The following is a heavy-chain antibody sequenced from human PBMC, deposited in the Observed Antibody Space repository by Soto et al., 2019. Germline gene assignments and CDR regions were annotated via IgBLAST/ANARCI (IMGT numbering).Heavy chain of an antibody. CDR1: GFNFSSYA. Sequence: GGSLRLSCEASGFNFSSYAMSWVRQAPGKGLEWVSSINRSGGSANYADSVKGRFTISRDDSKSILSLQMNSLRAEDTAIYYCAKNYYFDCWGQGTLVTVSS. CDR3: AKNYYFDC. D-gene: IGHD3-10*01. CDR2: INRSGGSA. V-gene: IGHV3-23*01. J-gene: IGHJ4*02.